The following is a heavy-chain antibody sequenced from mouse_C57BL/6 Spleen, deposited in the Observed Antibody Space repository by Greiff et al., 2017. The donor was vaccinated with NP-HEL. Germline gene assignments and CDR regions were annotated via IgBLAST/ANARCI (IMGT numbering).Heavy chain of an antibody. D-gene: IGHD1-1*02. Sequence: VQLQESGADLARPGASVKMSCKASGYTFTSYTMPWVKQRPGQGLEWIGYINPSSGYTKYNQKFKDKATFTADKSSSTAYMQLSSLTSEDTAVYYCARGLVYYLDYWGQGTTLTVSS. V-gene: IGHV1-4*01. CDR2: INPSSGYT. J-gene: IGHJ2*01. CDR1: GYTFTSYT. CDR3: ARGLVYYLDY.